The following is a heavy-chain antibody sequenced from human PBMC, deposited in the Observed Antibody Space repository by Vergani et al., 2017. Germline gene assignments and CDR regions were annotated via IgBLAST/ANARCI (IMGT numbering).Heavy chain of an antibody. V-gene: IGHV4-39*01. D-gene: IGHD3-10*01. CDR3: ARASWREYYFDY. CDR2: IYYSGST. J-gene: IGHJ4*02. Sequence: QLQLQESGPGLVKPSETLSLTCTVSGGSISSSSYYWGWIRQPPGKGLEWIGSIYYSGSTYYNPSLKSRVTISVDTSKNQFSLKLSSVTAADTAVYYCARASWREYYFDYWGQGTLVTVSS. CDR1: GGSISSSSYY.